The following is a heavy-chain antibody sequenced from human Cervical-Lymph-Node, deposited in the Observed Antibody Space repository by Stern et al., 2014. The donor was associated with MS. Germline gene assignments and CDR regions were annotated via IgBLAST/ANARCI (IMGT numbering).Heavy chain of an antibody. CDR2: ISSSGNTI. V-gene: IGHV3-11*01. D-gene: IGHD1-26*01. J-gene: IGHJ6*02. CDR3: ARDLPLDGATWLRYYYYGMDV. CDR1: GFTFSDYY. Sequence: QVQLVQSGGGLVKPGGSLRLSCAASGFTFSDYYMNWIRQAPGKGLEWISYISSSGNTIYYADSVKGRFTISRDNAKNSLYLQMNSLRAEDTAVYYCARDLPLDGATWLRYYYYGMDVWGQGTTVTVSS.